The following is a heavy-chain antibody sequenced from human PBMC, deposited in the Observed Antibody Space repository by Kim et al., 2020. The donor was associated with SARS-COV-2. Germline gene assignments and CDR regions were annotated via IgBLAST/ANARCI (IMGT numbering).Heavy chain of an antibody. CDR1: GGSFSGYY. D-gene: IGHD5-18*01. Sequence: SETLSLTCAVYGGSFSGYYWSWIRQPPGKGLEWIGEINHSGSTNYNPSLKSRVTISVDTSKNQFSLKLSSVTAADTAVYYCASGSPTWIQLWLWGQGTLVTVSS. V-gene: IGHV4-34*01. CDR3: ASGSPTWIQLWL. J-gene: IGHJ4*02. CDR2: INHSGST.